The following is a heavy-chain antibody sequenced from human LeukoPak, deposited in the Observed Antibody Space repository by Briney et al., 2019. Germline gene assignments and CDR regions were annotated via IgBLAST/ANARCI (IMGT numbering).Heavy chain of an antibody. J-gene: IGHJ6*03. CDR1: GYTFTGYY. D-gene: IGHD1-26*01. CDR2: INPNSGGT. V-gene: IGHV1-2*02. Sequence: ASVKVSCKAFGYTFTGYYMHWVRQAPGQGLEWMGWINPNSGGTNYAQKFQGRVTMTRDTSISTAYMELSRLRSDDTAVYYCARASGSRVDMDVWGKGTTVTISS. CDR3: ARASGSRVDMDV.